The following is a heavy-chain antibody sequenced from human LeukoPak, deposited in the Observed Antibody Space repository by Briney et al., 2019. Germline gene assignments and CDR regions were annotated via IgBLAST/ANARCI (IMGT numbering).Heavy chain of an antibody. CDR1: GFTVSSNY. D-gene: IGHD6-19*01. CDR2: IYIGRTT. CDR3: ARGHYSSGWSSFDY. J-gene: IGHJ4*02. Sequence: GGSVRLSCAASGFTVSSNYWTWVRQAPGKGLEWVSVIYIGRTTYYADSVNGRFTVSRDDSKNTLYLQMNSLRAEDTAVYYCARGHYSSGWSSFDYWGQGTLVTVSS. V-gene: IGHV3-66*01.